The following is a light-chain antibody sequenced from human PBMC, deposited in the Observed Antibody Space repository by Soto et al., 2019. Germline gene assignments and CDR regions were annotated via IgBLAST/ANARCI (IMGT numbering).Light chain of an antibody. CDR2: GAS. Sequence: EILLTQSPGTLPLSPGERATLSCRASQSVSSRNLAWYQQKPGQAPRLLIYGASSRATGIPDRFSGSGSGTDFTLTISRLEPEDFAVYYCQQYGSSSLFGQGTRLEIK. J-gene: IGKJ5*01. CDR1: QSVSSRN. V-gene: IGKV3-20*01. CDR3: QQYGSSSL.